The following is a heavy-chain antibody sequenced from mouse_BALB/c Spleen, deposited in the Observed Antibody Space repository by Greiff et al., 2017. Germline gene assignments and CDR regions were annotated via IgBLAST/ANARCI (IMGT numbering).Heavy chain of an antibody. CDR3: ARGGGFIDFDY. D-gene: IGHD1-2*01. CDR1: GYSITSGYY. J-gene: IGHJ2*01. Sequence: EVQLQQSGPGLVKPSQSLSLTCSVTGYSITSGYYWNWIRQFPGNKLEWMGYISYDGSNNYNPSLKNRISITRDTSKNQFFLKLNSVTTEDTATYYCARGGGFIDFDYWGQGTTLTVSS. CDR2: ISYDGSN. V-gene: IGHV3-6*02.